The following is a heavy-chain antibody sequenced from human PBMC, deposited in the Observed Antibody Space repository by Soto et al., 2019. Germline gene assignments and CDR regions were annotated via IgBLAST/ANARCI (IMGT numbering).Heavy chain of an antibody. Sequence: GSLRLSCVDSGFTFSPYWMSWVRQAPGKGLEWVASIKEDGSEKYYVDSVKGRFTISRDNAENSLYLQMNSLRAEDTAVYYCACAPQFSHIDYWGQGTLVTVSS. V-gene: IGHV3-7*01. CDR2: IKEDGSEK. D-gene: IGHD3-3*01. J-gene: IGHJ4*02. CDR1: GFTFSPYW. CDR3: ACAPQFSHIDY.